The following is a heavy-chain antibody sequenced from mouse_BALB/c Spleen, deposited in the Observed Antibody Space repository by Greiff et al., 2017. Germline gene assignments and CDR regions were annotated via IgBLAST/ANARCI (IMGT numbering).Heavy chain of an antibody. CDR1: GYTFTSYW. D-gene: IGHD2-1*01. CDR3: ARDYGNYLWYFDV. J-gene: IGHJ1*01. CDR2: INPSTGYT. Sequence: QVQLQQSGAELAKPGASVKMSCKASGYTFTSYWMHWVKQRPGQGLEWIGYINPSTGYTEYNQKFKDKATLTADKSSSTAYMQLSSLTSEDSAVYYCARDYGNYLWYFDVWGAGTTVTVSS. V-gene: IGHV1-7*01.